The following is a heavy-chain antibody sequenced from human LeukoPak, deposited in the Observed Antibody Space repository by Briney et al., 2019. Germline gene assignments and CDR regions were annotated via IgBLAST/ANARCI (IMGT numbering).Heavy chain of an antibody. D-gene: IGHD5-24*01. CDR1: GFTFSRYG. Sequence: GGSLRLSCAASGFTFSRYGMHWVRQAPGKGLEWVAVIWYDGSNKYYADSVKGRFTISRDNSKNTLYLQMNSLRAEDTAVYYCARRQVHRYKGYYFDYWGQGTLVTVSS. J-gene: IGHJ4*02. CDR3: ARRQVHRYKGYYFDY. CDR2: IWYDGSNK. V-gene: IGHV3-33*01.